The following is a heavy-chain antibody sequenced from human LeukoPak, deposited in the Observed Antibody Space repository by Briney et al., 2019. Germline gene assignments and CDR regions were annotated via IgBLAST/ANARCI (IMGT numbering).Heavy chain of an antibody. V-gene: IGHV4-61*02. CDR1: GGSVSTDLYY. CDR2: IYSNGWT. J-gene: IGHJ5*02. Sequence: SETLSLTCTVSGGSVSTDLYYWTWIRQPAGKGLEWIGRIYSNGWTDYNPPLKSRVSISIDTSKNHFSLKMSLATAADTALYYCARGSGWNSFDPWGQGTLVTVSS. D-gene: IGHD6-19*01. CDR3: ARGSGWNSFDP.